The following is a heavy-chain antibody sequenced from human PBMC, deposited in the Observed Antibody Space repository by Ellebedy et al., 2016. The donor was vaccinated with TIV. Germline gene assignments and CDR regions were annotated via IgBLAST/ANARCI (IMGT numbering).Heavy chain of an antibody. CDR1: GGSISSYY. Sequence: MPGGSLRLSCTVSGGSISSYYWTWIRQTPGEGLEWIAYIHYTGHIDYSPSLNSRATISLDISKNQFSLRLNSVTAADTAIYYCARGRDYVPNWGQGTLVTVSS. D-gene: IGHD4-17*01. CDR2: IHYTGHI. CDR3: ARGRDYVPN. J-gene: IGHJ4*02. V-gene: IGHV4-59*01.